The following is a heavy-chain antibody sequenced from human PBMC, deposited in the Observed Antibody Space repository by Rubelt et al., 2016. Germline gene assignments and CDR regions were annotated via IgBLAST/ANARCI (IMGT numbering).Heavy chain of an antibody. CDR1: GYSFTNYC. V-gene: IGHV5-51*01. CDR3: ARQEGATDRLDS. J-gene: IGHJ4*02. D-gene: IGHD1-26*01. Sequence: VQSGAEVKKPGESLKISCKGSGYSFTNYCIGWVRQTPGKGLEWMGVIYPSDSDTRYSPSFQGQVTISADKSLNTAYLQWSSLKASDAAIYYCARQEGATDRLDSWGQGTLVTVSS. CDR2: IYPSDSDT.